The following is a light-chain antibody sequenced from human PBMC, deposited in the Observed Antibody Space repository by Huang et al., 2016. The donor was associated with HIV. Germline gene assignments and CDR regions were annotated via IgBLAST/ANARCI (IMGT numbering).Light chain of an antibody. J-gene: IGKJ4*01. CDR2: GSS. CDR3: HQYNNWLLS. Sequence: EIVMTQSPATLSVSPGQRVTLSCRANRSVSTNLAWYKQRHGQDPRLLIYGSSTRAPGSPARFSGSGSGTDFSLTISSLQSEDFALYYCHQYNNWLLSFGGGTRV. V-gene: IGKV3-15*01. CDR1: RSVSTN.